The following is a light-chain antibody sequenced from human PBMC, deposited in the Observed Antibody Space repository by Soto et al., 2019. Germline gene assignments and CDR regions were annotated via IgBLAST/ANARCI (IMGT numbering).Light chain of an antibody. CDR1: QSVSSY. CDR2: DAS. V-gene: IGKV3-11*01. J-gene: IGKJ1*01. CDR3: QQRGNWPWT. Sequence: EIVLTQSPATLSLSPGERATLSCRASQSVSSYLAWYQQKPGQAPRLLIYDASNRATGIPARFSGSVSGTDFTLTISSLEPEDFAVYYCQQRGNWPWTFGQGTKVEIK.